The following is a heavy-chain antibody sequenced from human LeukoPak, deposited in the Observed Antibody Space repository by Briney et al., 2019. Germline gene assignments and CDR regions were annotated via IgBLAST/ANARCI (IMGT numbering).Heavy chain of an antibody. D-gene: IGHD5-18*01. Sequence: PSETLSLTCTVSGGSISSSSYYWGWIRQPPGKGLEWIGSIYYSGSTYYNPSLKSRVTISVDTSKNQFSLKLSSVTAADTAVYYCASTGLWIQLYYYGMDVWGQGTTVTVSS. CDR3: ASTGLWIQLYYYGMDV. V-gene: IGHV4-39*07. CDR2: IYYSGST. CDR1: GGSISSSSYY. J-gene: IGHJ6*02.